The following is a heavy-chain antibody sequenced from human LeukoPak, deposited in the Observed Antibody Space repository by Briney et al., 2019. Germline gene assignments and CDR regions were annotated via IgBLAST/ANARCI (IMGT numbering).Heavy chain of an antibody. CDR2: IRYDGSNK. CDR3: ARDQREYSYGSSDY. J-gene: IGHJ4*02. V-gene: IGHV3-30*02. Sequence: PGGSLRLSCAASGFTFSSYGIHWVRQAPGKGLEWVTFIRYDGSNKYYADSVKGRFTISRDNSKNSLDLQMNSLRAEDTAVYYCARDQREYSYGSSDYWGQGTLVTVSS. CDR1: GFTFSSYG. D-gene: IGHD5-18*01.